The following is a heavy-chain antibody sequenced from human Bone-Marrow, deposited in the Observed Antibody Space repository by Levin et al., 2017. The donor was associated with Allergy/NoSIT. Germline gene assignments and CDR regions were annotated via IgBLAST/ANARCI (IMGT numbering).Heavy chain of an antibody. V-gene: IGHV1-8*01. CDR3: ARGWLCSSTSCPPYYYYGMDV. Sequence: GASVKVSCKASGYTFTSYDINWVRQATGQGLEWMGWMNPNSGNTGYAQKFQGRVTMTRNTSISTAYMELSSLRSEDTAVYYCARGWLCSSTSCPPYYYYGMDVWGQGTTVTVSS. J-gene: IGHJ6*02. CDR1: GYTFTSYD. D-gene: IGHD2-2*01. CDR2: MNPNSGNT.